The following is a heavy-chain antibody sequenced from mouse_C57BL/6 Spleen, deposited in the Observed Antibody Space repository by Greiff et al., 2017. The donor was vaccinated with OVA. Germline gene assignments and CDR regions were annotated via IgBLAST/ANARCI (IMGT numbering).Heavy chain of an antibody. J-gene: IGHJ2*01. CDR1: GFTFSSYA. CDR2: ISDGGSYT. Sequence: EVKLVESGGGLVKPGGSLKLSCAASGFTFSSYAMSWVRQTPEKRLEWVATISDGGSYTYYPDNVKGRFTISRDNAKNNLYLQMSHLKSEDTAMYYCARDHGDDWGQGTTLTVSS. CDR3: ARDHGDD. V-gene: IGHV5-4*01.